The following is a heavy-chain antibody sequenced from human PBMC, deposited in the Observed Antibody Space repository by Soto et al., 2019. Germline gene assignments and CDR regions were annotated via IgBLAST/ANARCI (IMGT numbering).Heavy chain of an antibody. CDR3: GTTLGYCSGGSCYPRYYGMDV. CDR2: IYPGDSDT. J-gene: IGHJ6*02. V-gene: IGHV5-51*01. CDR1: GYIFTSYW. D-gene: IGHD2-15*01. Sequence: PGESLKISCKGSGYIFTSYWIGWVRQMPGKGLEWMGIIYPGDSDTRYSPSFQGQVTISADKSISTAYLQWSSLKASDTAMYYCGTTLGYCSGGSCYPRYYGMDVWGQGTTVTVSS.